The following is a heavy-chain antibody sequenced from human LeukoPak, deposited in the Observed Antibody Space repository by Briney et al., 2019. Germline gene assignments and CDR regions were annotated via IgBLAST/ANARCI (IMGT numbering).Heavy chain of an antibody. CDR3: ARLAKLLWFGEVRNYMDV. CDR1: GYSFTSYW. Sequence: HGESLKISCKGSGYSFTSYWIGWVRQMPGKGLEWMGIIYPGDSDTRYSPSFQGQVTISADKSISTAYLQWSSLKASDTAMYYRARLAKLLWFGEVRNYMDVWGKGTTVTVSS. J-gene: IGHJ6*03. CDR2: IYPGDSDT. D-gene: IGHD3-10*01. V-gene: IGHV5-51*01.